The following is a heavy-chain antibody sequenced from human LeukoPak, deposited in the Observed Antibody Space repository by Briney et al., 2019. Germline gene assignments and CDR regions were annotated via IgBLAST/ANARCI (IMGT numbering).Heavy chain of an antibody. Sequence: PGGSLRLSCVASGFTFVKYHMSWVRQASGKGLEWVATTNRDGIEEFYADPVKGRFTISRDNAKSSLYLQMNSLRAEDTAVYYCARRSCGSASCRAFDIWGQGTMVTVSS. V-gene: IGHV3-7*01. CDR1: GFTFVKYH. D-gene: IGHD2-2*01. CDR3: ARRSCGSASCRAFDI. CDR2: TNRDGIEE. J-gene: IGHJ3*02.